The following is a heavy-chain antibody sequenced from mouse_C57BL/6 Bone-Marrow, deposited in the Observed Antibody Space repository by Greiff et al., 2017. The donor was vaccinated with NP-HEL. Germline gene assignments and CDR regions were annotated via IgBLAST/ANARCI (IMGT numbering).Heavy chain of an antibody. CDR1: GFSFNTYA. CDR3: VRQPWAMDY. V-gene: IGHV10-1*01. J-gene: IGHJ4*01. CDR2: IRSKSNNYAT. Sequence: EVQRVESGGGLVQPKGSLKLSCAASGFSFNTYAMNWVRQAPGKGLEWVARIRSKSNNYATYYADSVKDRFTISRDDSESMLYLQMNNLKTEDTAMYYCVRQPWAMDYWGQGTSVTVSS.